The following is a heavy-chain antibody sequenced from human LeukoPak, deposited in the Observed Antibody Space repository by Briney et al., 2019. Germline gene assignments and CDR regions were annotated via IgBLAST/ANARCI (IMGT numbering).Heavy chain of an antibody. CDR1: GFNLDDYA. V-gene: IGHV3-9*01. CDR2: INWKTGNG. Sequence: GRSLRLSCAVSGFNLDDYAMHWVRQAPGRGLEWVSGINWKTGNGIYADSVKGRFTISRDNAKNSLYLQMSSLRAEDTALYYCTRRAARWQFDLWGRGTLLTVSS. J-gene: IGHJ2*01. CDR3: TRRAARWQFDL. D-gene: IGHD5-24*01.